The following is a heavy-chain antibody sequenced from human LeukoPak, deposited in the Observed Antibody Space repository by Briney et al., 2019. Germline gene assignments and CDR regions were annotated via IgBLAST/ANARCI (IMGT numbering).Heavy chain of an antibody. Sequence: GGSLRLSCAASGFTVSSNYMSWVRQAPGKGLEWVSVIYSGGSTYYADSVKGRFTISRDNSKNTLYLQMNSLRAEDTAVYYCARDVIAALGTEYFQHWGQGTLVTVSS. CDR3: ARDVIAALGTEYFQH. CDR2: IYSGGST. V-gene: IGHV3-53*01. CDR1: GFTVSSNY. D-gene: IGHD6-13*01. J-gene: IGHJ1*01.